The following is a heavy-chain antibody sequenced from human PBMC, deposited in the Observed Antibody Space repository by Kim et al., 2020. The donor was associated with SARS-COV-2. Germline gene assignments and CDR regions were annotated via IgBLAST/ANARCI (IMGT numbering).Heavy chain of an antibody. CDR3: AKRITMIVVVGAFDI. J-gene: IGHJ3*02. V-gene: IGHV3-23*01. D-gene: IGHD3-22*01. Sequence: DSVKGRFTISRDNSKNTLYLQMNSLRAEDTAVYYCAKRITMIVVVGAFDIWGQGTMVTVSS.